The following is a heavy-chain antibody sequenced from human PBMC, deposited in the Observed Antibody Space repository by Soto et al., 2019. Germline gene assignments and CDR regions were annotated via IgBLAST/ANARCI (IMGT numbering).Heavy chain of an antibody. Sequence: GGSLRLSCAASGFTFSSYSMNWVRQAPGKGLEWVSYISSSSSTIYYADSVKGRFTISRDNAKNSLYLQMNSLRAGDTAVYYCARDGMAPNWGSLAWLDYWGQGTLVTVSS. D-gene: IGHD7-27*01. CDR1: GFTFSSYS. V-gene: IGHV3-48*01. CDR3: ARDGMAPNWGSLAWLDY. J-gene: IGHJ4*02. CDR2: ISSSSSTI.